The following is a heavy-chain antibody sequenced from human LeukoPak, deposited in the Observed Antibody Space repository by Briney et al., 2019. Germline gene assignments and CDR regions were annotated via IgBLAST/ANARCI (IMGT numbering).Heavy chain of an antibody. J-gene: IGHJ3*02. D-gene: IGHD2-15*01. CDR2: ISSSSSYI. CDR3: ARGGVEDIVVVVAANDAFDI. Sequence: GGSLRLSCAASGFTFSSYSMNWVRQAPGKGLEWVSSISSSSSYIYYADSVKGRFTISRDNAKNSLYLQMNSLRAEDTAVYYCARGGVEDIVVVVAANDAFDIWGQGTMVTVSS. CDR1: GFTFSSYS. V-gene: IGHV3-21*01.